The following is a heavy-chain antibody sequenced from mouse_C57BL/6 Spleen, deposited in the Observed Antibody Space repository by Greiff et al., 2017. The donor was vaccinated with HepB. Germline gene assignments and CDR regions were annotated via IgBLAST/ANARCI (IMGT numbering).Heavy chain of an antibody. CDR1: GYTFTDYE. Sequence: VQVVESGAELVRPGASVTLSCKASGYTFTDYEMHWVKQTPVHGLEWIGAIDPETGGTAYNQKFKGKAILTADKSSSTAYMELRSLTSEDSAVYYCTRGHYGSSYWYFDVWGTGTTVTVSS. CDR3: TRGHYGSSYWYFDV. CDR2: IDPETGGT. J-gene: IGHJ1*03. V-gene: IGHV1-15*01. D-gene: IGHD1-1*01.